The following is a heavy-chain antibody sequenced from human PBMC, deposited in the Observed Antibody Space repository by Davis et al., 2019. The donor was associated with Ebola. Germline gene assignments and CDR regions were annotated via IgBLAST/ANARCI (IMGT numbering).Heavy chain of an antibody. CDR1: GFSFSSHA. J-gene: IGHJ3*02. D-gene: IGHD2-21*02. Sequence: GESLKISCAASGFSFSSHALHWVRHPPGKGLEWVAVISYDGGNKAYADSVKGRLTISRDNSKNTLYLQMNSLRTDDTAVYYCARDPRGDPRSAFDIWGQGTMVTVSS. V-gene: IGHV3-30-3*01. CDR2: ISYDGGNK. CDR3: ARDPRGDPRSAFDI.